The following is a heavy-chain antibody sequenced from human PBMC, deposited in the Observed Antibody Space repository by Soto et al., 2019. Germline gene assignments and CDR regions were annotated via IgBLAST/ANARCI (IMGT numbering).Heavy chain of an antibody. V-gene: IGHV1-46*01. CDR2: INPSVGST. CDR1: GYTFISYY. Sequence: ASVKVSCKASGYTFISYYMHWVRQAPGQGLEWMGVINPSVGSTNYAQKFQGRVTITADASTSTAYMELSSLRSEDTAVYYCARPNPSYDILTGYYYGMDVWGQGTTVTVSS. D-gene: IGHD3-9*01. J-gene: IGHJ6*02. CDR3: ARPNPSYDILTGYYYGMDV.